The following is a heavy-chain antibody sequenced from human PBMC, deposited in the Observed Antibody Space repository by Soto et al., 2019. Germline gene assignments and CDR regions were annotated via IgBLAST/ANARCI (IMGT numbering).Heavy chain of an antibody. CDR1: GGTFSSYA. CDR2: IIPIFGTA. D-gene: IGHD3-9*01. J-gene: IGHJ5*02. Sequence: QVQLVQSGAEVKKPGSSVKVSCKASGGTFSSYAISWVRQAPGQGLEWMGGIIPIFGTANYAQKFQGRVTFTADESTSTAYMELSSLRSEDTAVYYCARVRNYRYFDLNWFDPWGQGTLVTVSS. CDR3: ARVRNYRYFDLNWFDP. V-gene: IGHV1-69*01.